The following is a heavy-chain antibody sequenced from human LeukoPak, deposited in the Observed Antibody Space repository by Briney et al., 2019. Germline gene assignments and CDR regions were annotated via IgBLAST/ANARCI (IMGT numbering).Heavy chain of an antibody. V-gene: IGHV5-51*01. CDR3: ARQRYGSGSSSYYYYGMDV. J-gene: IGHJ6*02. CDR1: GYSFTSYW. Sequence: GESLKISCKGSGYSFTSYWIGWVRQMPGKGLEWMGIIYPGDSDTRYSPSIQGQVTISADKSISTAYLQWSSLKASDTAMYYCARQRYGSGSSSYYYYGMDVWGQGTTVTVSS. CDR2: IYPGDSDT. D-gene: IGHD3-10*01.